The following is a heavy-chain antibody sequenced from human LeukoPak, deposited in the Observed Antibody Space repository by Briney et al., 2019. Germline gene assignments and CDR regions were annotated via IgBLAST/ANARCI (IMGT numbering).Heavy chain of an antibody. CDR1: GGTFSSYT. CDR2: IIPILGIA. D-gene: IGHD5-18*01. V-gene: IGHV1-69*04. J-gene: IGHJ4*02. Sequence: ASVKVSCKASGGTFSSYTISWVRQAPGQGLEWMGRIIPILGIANYAQKSQGRVTITADKSTSTAYMELRSLRSDDTAVYYCARDRYTAMAKGRFDYWGQGTLVTVSS. CDR3: ARDRYTAMAKGRFDY.